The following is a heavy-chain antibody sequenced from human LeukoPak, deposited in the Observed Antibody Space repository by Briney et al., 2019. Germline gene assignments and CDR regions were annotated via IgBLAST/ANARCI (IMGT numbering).Heavy chain of an antibody. J-gene: IGHJ4*02. CDR2: IKKDGSEK. CDR1: GFTSSSYW. D-gene: IGHD5-18*01. CDR3: ARSKVGYSYGSLDY. V-gene: IGHV3-7*01. Sequence: GGSLRLSCAASGFTSSSYWMSWVRQAPGKGLEWVANIKKDGSEKYYADSVKGRFTISRDNSKNTLYLQMNSLRAEDTAVYYCARSKVGYSYGSLDYWGQGTLVTVSS.